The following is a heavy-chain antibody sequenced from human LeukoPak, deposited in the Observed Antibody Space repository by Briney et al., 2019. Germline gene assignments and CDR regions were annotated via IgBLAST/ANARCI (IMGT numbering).Heavy chain of an antibody. V-gene: IGHV1-24*01. Sequence: ASVKVSCKVSGYTLTELSMHWVRQAPGKGLEWMGGFDPEDGETIYAQKFQGRVTMTEDTSTDTAYMELSSLRSEDTAVYYCARGSGWYKIFDYWGQGTLVTVSS. J-gene: IGHJ4*02. D-gene: IGHD6-19*01. CDR2: FDPEDGET. CDR1: GYTLTELS. CDR3: ARGSGWYKIFDY.